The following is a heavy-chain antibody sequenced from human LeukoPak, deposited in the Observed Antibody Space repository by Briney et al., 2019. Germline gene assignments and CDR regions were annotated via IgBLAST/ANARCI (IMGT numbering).Heavy chain of an antibody. V-gene: IGHV3-48*03. CDR3: ARDPGWYYFDY. CDR1: GFAFSSYE. Sequence: PGGSLRLSCAASGFAFSSYEMNWVRQAPGKGLEWVSYISSSGSTIYYADSVKGRFTISRDNAKNSLYLQMNSLRAEDTAVYYCARDPGWYYFDYWGQGTLVTVSS. J-gene: IGHJ4*02. CDR2: ISSSGSTI. D-gene: IGHD6-19*01.